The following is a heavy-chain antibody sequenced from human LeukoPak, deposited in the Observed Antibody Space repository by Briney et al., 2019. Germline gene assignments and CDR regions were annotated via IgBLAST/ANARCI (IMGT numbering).Heavy chain of an antibody. Sequence: GGSLRLSCAASGFTFSSYAMHWVRQAPGKGLEWVAVISYDGSNKYYADSGKGRFTISRDNSKNTLYLQMNSLRAEDTAVYYCARDQNSSGWERVSYYFDYWGQGPLVTVSS. D-gene: IGHD6-19*01. V-gene: IGHV3-30-3*01. CDR1: GFTFSSYA. J-gene: IGHJ4*02. CDR3: ARDQNSSGWERVSYYFDY. CDR2: ISYDGSNK.